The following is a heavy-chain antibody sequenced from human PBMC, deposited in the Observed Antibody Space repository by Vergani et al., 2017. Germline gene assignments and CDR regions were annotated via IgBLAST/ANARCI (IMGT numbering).Heavy chain of an antibody. J-gene: IGHJ3*02. V-gene: IGHV1-2*02. CDR3: ARAGSGWYGDDAFDI. D-gene: IGHD6-19*01. Sequence: QVQLVQSGAEVKKPGASVKVSCKASGYTFIGYYMHWVRQAPGQGLEWMGWINPNSGGTNYAQKFQGRVTMTRDTSISTAYMELSRLRSDDTAVYYCARAGSGWYGDDAFDIWGQGTMVTVSS. CDR1: GYTFIGYY. CDR2: INPNSGGT.